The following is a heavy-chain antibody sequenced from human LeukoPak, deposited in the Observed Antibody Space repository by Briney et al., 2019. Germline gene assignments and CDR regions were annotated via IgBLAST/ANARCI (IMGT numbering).Heavy chain of an antibody. CDR1: GFTVSSNS. Sequence: GGSLRLSCTVSGFTVSSNSMSWVRQAPGKGLEWVSFIYSDNTHYSDSVKGRFTISRDNSKNTLYLQMNSLRAEDTAVYYCAKALGYCSSTSCASYYYMDVWGKGTTVTISS. CDR3: AKALGYCSSTSCASYYYMDV. V-gene: IGHV3-66*03. J-gene: IGHJ6*03. CDR2: IYSDNT. D-gene: IGHD2-2*01.